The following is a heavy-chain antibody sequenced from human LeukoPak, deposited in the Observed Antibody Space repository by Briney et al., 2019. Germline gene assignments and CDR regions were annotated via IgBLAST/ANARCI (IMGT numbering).Heavy chain of an antibody. CDR2: IYYSGST. CDR1: GGSIGSYY. J-gene: IGHJ4*02. D-gene: IGHD3-22*01. V-gene: IGHV4-59*01. Sequence: SETLSLTCTVSGGSIGSYYWSWIRQPPGKGLEWIGYIYYSGSTNYNPSLKSRVTISVDTSKNQFSLKLSSVTAADTAVYYCARYYDSSGSLDYWGQGTLVTVSS. CDR3: ARYYDSSGSLDY.